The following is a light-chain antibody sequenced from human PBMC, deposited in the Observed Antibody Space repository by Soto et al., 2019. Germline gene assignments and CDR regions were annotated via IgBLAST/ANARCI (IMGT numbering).Light chain of an antibody. J-gene: IGKJ5*01. CDR2: GAS. V-gene: IGKV3-20*01. CDR1: QSVSSSY. CDR3: QQHGGSPIT. Sequence: IASTQSPGTLSLSPGARATLSCRASQSVSSSYLAWYQQKPGQTPRLLVYGASSRATGIPDRFSGSGSGTDFTLTISRLEPEDFAVYYCQQHGGSPITVGQGTRLEIK.